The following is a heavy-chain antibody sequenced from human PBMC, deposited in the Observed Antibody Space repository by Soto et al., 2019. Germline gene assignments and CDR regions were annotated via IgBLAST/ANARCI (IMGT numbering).Heavy chain of an antibody. CDR3: ARAAYGDYIIGMDV. CDR1: GGTFRSCA. V-gene: IGHV1-69*01. D-gene: IGHD4-17*01. Sequence: SPVRLSCSASGGTFRSCAIRWVRQALGQGLEWMGGIIPIFGTANYAQKFQGRVTITADESTSTAYMELSSLRSEDTAVYYCARAAYGDYIIGMDVWGQGTTVTVSS. CDR2: IIPIFGTA. J-gene: IGHJ6*02.